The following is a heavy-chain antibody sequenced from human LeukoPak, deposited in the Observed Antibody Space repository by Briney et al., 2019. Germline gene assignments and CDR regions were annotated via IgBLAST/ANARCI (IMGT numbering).Heavy chain of an antibody. CDR2: ISSSSSYI. D-gene: IGHD3-22*01. J-gene: IGHJ4*02. CDR1: GFTFSSYS. Sequence: PGGSLRLSCAASGFTFSSYSMNLVRQAPGKGLEWVSSISSSSSYIYYADSVKGRFTISRDNAKNSLYLQMNSLRAEDTAVYYCARDSDYDSSGYSGGFDYWGQGTLVTVSS. V-gene: IGHV3-21*01. CDR3: ARDSDYDSSGYSGGFDY.